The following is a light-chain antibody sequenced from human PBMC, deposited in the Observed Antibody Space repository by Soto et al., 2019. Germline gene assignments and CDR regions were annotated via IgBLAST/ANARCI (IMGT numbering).Light chain of an antibody. CDR1: QSISSW. V-gene: IGKV1-5*03. CDR2: KAS. Sequence: DIQMTQSPSTLSASVGDRVTITCRASQSISSWLAWYQQKPGKAPKLLIYKASSLESGVPSRFSGSGSGTEFTLTISSLQPDDFATYYCQQYTSYWGTFGQGTKVEIK. J-gene: IGKJ1*01. CDR3: QQYTSYWGT.